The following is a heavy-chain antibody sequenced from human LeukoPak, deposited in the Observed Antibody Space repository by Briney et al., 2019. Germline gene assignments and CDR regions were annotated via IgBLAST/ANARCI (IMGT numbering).Heavy chain of an antibody. CDR2: ISFDGSYK. D-gene: IGHD2-2*01. CDR1: GFTFQTFG. Sequence: GGSLRLSCAVSGFTFQTFGMHWARQTPGKGLEWVALISFDGSYKYYTDSVKGRFTISRDNAKNSLYLQMNSLRAEDTAVYYCARVGQYQLLSENDYWGQGTLVTVSS. J-gene: IGHJ4*02. CDR3: ARVGQYQLLSENDY. V-gene: IGHV3-30*03.